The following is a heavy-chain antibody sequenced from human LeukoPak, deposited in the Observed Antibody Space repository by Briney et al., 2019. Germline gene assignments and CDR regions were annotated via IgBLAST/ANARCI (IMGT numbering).Heavy chain of an antibody. D-gene: IGHD6-19*01. V-gene: IGHV4-39*01. Sequence: SETLSLTCTVSGGSISSSSYYWGWIRQPPGKGLEWIGSFYYSGSTYYNPSLKSRVTISVDTSKNQFSLKLSSVTAADTAVYYCARRRSSGSVLSWGQGTLVTVSS. J-gene: IGHJ4*02. CDR3: ARRRSSGSVLS. CDR1: GGSISSSSYY. CDR2: FYYSGST.